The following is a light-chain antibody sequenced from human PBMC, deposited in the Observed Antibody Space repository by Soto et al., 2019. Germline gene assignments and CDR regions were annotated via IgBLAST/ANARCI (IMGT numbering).Light chain of an antibody. CDR2: EVV. J-gene: IGLJ2*01. CDR1: KNDIGGYDF. Sequence: QSALTQPPSASGSPGQSVTISCTGTKNDIGGYDFVSWYQHHPGKAPRLIIYEVVQRPSGVSDRFSGSKSGNTASLTVSGLQAADEADYFCKSYAGSNTYVFGGGTKLTVL. CDR3: KSYAGSNTYV. V-gene: IGLV2-8*01.